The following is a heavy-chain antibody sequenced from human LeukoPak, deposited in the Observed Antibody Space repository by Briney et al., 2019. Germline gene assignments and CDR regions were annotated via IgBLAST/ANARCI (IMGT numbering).Heavy chain of an antibody. V-gene: IGHV3-23*01. CDR2: ISGSGGDT. D-gene: IGHD6-19*01. Sequence: PGGSLRLSCAASGFTFDSYGMSWVRQAPGKGLEWDSAISGSGGDTYYADSVKGRFTISRDNSKNTLYVQMNSLRGEDTAVYYCAKAGSGWIQLPYYLDHWGQGALFTVSS. J-gene: IGHJ4*02. CDR3: AKAGSGWIQLPYYLDH. CDR1: GFTFDSYG.